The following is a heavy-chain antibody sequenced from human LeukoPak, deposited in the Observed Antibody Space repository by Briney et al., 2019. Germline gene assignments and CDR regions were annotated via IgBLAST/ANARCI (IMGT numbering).Heavy chain of an antibody. CDR1: GFTFSDYY. CDR3: ARDLEQLWSKGYFQH. CDR2: ISSSGSTI. V-gene: IGHV3-11*04. J-gene: IGHJ1*01. Sequence: PGGSLRLSCAASGFTFSDYYMSWIRQAPGKGLEWVSYISSSGSTIHYADSVKGRFTISRDNAKNSLYLQMNSLTAEDTAVYYCARDLEQLWSKGYFQHWGQGTLVTVSS. D-gene: IGHD3-10*01.